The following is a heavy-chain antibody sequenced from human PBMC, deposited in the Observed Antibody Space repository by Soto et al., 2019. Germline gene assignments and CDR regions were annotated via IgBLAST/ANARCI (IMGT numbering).Heavy chain of an antibody. CDR2: IKSKTDGGTT. CDR1: GFTFSNAW. D-gene: IGHD3-10*01. CDR3: TSGPLWFGELLYCSMEV. V-gene: IGHV3-15*01. J-gene: IGHJ6*03. Sequence: EVQLVESGGGLVKPGGSLRLSCAASGFTFSNAWMSWVRQAPGKGLEWVGRIKSKTDGGTTDYAAPVKGRFTISRDDSKNTLYLQMNSLKTQETAVYYCTSGPLWFGELLYCSMEVWGKGTTVTVSS.